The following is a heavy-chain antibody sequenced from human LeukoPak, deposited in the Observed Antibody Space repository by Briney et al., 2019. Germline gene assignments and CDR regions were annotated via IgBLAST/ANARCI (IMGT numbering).Heavy chain of an antibody. V-gene: IGHV3-49*04. D-gene: IGHD2-15*01. CDR3: PREVVVAAPLDY. CDR1: GFTFGDYA. J-gene: IGHJ4*02. Sequence: SLRRSCTAPGFTFGDYAMSWVRQAPGKGLEWVGFIRSKAYGGTTEYAASVKGRFTISRADSKSIASLQMNSLKPEDTAVYYCPREVVVAAPLDYWGQGTLVTVSS. CDR2: IRSKAYGGTT.